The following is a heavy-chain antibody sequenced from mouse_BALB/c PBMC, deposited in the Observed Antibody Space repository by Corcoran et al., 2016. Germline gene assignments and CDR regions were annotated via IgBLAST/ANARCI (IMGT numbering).Heavy chain of an antibody. V-gene: IGHV14-3*02. Sequence: EVQLQQSGAELVKPGASVKLSCTASGFNIKDTYMHWVKQRPEQGLEWIGRIDPANGNTKYDPKFQGKATITADTSSNTASLQLSSLTSEDTAVYYCASAGGASHFDYWGQGTTLTVSS. CDR2: IDPANGNT. CDR3: ASAGGASHFDY. CDR1: GFNIKDTY. J-gene: IGHJ2*01. D-gene: IGHD6-1*01.